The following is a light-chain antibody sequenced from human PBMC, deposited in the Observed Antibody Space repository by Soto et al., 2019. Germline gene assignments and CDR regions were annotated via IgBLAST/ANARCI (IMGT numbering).Light chain of an antibody. V-gene: IGKV3-20*01. CDR2: GAS. CDR3: QQYTYSPWT. CDR1: QSVSSGY. Sequence: EVVLTQSPGTLSLSPGERATLSCRASQSVSSGYLGWYQQKPGQAPSLLIYGASSRATGIPGRFSGSGSGTDFTLTISRLEPEDYAVYFYQQYTYSPWTFGQGTKVEIK. J-gene: IGKJ1*01.